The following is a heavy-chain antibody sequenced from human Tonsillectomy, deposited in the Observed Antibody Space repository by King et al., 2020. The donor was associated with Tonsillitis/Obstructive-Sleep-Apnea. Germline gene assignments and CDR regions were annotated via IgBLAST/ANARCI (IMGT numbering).Heavy chain of an antibody. CDR2: ISYDGSNK. CDR1: GFTFSTYA. Sequence: VQLVESGGAVVQPGRSLRVSCAAYGFTFSTYAMHWVRQAPGKGLEWVAVISYDGSNKYYADSVKGRFTISRDNSKNTLYLRMNSLRAEDTAVYYCARPTEDHYYDIRDYYPNCFDPWGQGTLVTVSS. J-gene: IGHJ5*02. CDR3: ARPTEDHYYDIRDYYPNCFDP. D-gene: IGHD3-22*01. V-gene: IGHV3-30*04.